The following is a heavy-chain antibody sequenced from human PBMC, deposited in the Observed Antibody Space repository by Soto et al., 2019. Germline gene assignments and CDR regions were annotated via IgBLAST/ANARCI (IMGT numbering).Heavy chain of an antibody. V-gene: IGHV4-4*07. CDR3: ARDQLAAGSYYFDY. CDR1: GGSISSYY. Sequence: QVQLQESGPGLVKPSETLSLTCTVSGGSISSYYWSWIRQPAGKGLEWIGRIYTSGSTNYNPSLKSRVTMSVDTSKNQFCLKLSSVTAADTAVYYCARDQLAAGSYYFDYWGQGTLVTVSS. D-gene: IGHD6-13*01. J-gene: IGHJ4*02. CDR2: IYTSGST.